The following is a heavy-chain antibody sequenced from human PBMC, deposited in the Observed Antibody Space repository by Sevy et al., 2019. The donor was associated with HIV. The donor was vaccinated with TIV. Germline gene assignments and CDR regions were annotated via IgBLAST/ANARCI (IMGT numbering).Heavy chain of an antibody. D-gene: IGHD3-10*01. V-gene: IGHV3-15*07. CDR1: GFTFINAW. Sequence: GGSLRLSCAASGFTFINAWMNWVRQAPGKGLEWVGRIKSKGGGGTIDYAGPVKGRFGISRDDSKNTLYLQMNSLKIEDTALYYCTGDHDYYYGMNVWGQGTTVTVSS. CDR3: TGDHDYYYGMNV. J-gene: IGHJ6*02. CDR2: IKSKGGGGTI.